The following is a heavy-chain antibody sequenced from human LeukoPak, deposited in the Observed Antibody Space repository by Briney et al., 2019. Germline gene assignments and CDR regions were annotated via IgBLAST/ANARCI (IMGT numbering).Heavy chain of an antibody. CDR1: GFTFSSYN. J-gene: IGHJ4*02. Sequence: GGSLRLSCAASGFTFSSYNMNWVRQAPGKGLEWVSSISSGSGYMYYADSVKGRFTISRDNAKNSMFLQMNSLRAEDTAVYYCALQLTMGYSSSFNFDYWGQGTLVTVSS. CDR3: ALQLTMGYSSSFNFDY. CDR2: ISSGSGYM. D-gene: IGHD6-6*01. V-gene: IGHV3-21*01.